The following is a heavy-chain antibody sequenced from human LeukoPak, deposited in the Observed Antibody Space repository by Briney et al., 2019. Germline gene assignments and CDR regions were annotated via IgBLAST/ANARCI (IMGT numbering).Heavy chain of an antibody. D-gene: IGHD3-22*01. CDR3: ASNYDSSGYLHFEY. V-gene: IGHV3-53*01. J-gene: IGHJ4*02. CDR1: GFTVSGNY. CDR2: IYSGGSA. Sequence: GGSLRLPCAASGFTVSGNYMSWVRQAPGKGLEWVSVIYSGGSAFNADSVKGRFTISRDNSKNTLYLQMNSLRAEDTAVYYCASNYDSSGYLHFEYWGQGTLVTVSS.